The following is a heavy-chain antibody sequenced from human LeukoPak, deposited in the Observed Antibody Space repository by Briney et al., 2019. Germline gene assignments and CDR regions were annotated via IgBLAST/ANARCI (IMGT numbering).Heavy chain of an antibody. CDR2: ISYTGTYI. V-gene: IGHV3-21*04. J-gene: IGHJ4*02. CDR3: VRDRGSYRPIDY. Sequence: GGSLRLSCAASAFSLNAYNMNWVRQAPGKGLEWVSSISYTGTYIYYADSVKGRFTISRDNAQNSLYLQMNSLRAEDTAIYYCVRDRGSYRPIDYWGQGTLVTVSS. CDR1: AFSLNAYN. D-gene: IGHD1-26*01.